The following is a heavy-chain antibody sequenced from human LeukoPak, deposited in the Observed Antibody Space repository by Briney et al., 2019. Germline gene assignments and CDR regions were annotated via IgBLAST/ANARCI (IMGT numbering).Heavy chain of an antibody. V-gene: IGHV3-7*01. Sequence: GGSLRLSCAASGFTFSSYWMSWVRQAPGKGLEWVANIKQDGSEKYYVDSVKGRFTISRDNAKNSLYLQMNSLRAEDTAVYYCARDRRYSSSWYWDYWGQGTLVTVSS. CDR3: ARDRRYSSSWYWDY. CDR1: GFTFSSYW. D-gene: IGHD6-13*01. J-gene: IGHJ4*02. CDR2: IKQDGSEK.